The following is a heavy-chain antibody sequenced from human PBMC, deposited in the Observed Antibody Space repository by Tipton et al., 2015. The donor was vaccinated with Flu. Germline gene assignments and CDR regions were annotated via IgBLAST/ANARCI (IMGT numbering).Heavy chain of an antibody. CDR3: ARAPSITGTTSFFDY. Sequence: QLVQSGAEVKKPGESLKISCKGSGYSFTTYWIGWVRQMPGKGLEWMGIIYPGDSDTRYSPSFQGQVTISADKSISTAYLQWSSLKASDTAMYYCARAPSITGTTSFFDYWGQGTLVTVSS. V-gene: IGHV5-51*01. J-gene: IGHJ4*02. CDR2: IYPGDSDT. D-gene: IGHD1-7*01. CDR1: GYSFTTYW.